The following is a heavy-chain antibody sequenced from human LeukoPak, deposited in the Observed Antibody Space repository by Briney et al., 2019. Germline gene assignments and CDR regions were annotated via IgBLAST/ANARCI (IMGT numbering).Heavy chain of an antibody. CDR3: ARYALTGYYGEIDY. J-gene: IGHJ4*02. D-gene: IGHD3-9*01. Sequence: SETLSLTCTVSGGSISSYYWSWIRQPAGKGLEWIGRIYTSGSTNYNPSLKSRVTMSVDTSKNQFSLKLSSVTAADTAVYYCARYALTGYYGEIDYWGQGTLVTVSS. V-gene: IGHV4-4*07. CDR1: GGSISSYY. CDR2: IYTSGST.